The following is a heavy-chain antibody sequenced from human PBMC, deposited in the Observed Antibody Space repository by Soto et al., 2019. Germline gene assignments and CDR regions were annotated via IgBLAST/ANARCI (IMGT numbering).Heavy chain of an antibody. Sequence: EVQLVESGGGLVQPGGSLRLSCAASGFTVSSNYMSWVRQAPGKGLEWVSVIYSGGSTYYADSVKGRFTISRDNSKNTLYLQMNSLRAEDTAVYYCAISTRITMVRGVMMLPFDYWGQGTLVTVSS. CDR1: GFTVSSNY. J-gene: IGHJ4*02. D-gene: IGHD3-10*01. CDR2: IYSGGST. CDR3: AISTRITMVRGVMMLPFDY. V-gene: IGHV3-66*01.